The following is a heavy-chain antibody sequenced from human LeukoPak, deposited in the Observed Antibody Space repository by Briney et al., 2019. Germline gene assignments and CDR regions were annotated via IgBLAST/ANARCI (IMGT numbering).Heavy chain of an antibody. CDR3: ARTGYSSGWYPFDY. D-gene: IGHD6-19*01. J-gene: IGHJ4*02. CDR1: GGSISSGSYY. CDR2: IYTSGST. Sequence: SQTLSLTCTVSGGSISSGSYYWSWIRQPAGKGLEWIGRIYTSGSTNYNPSLQSRVTISVDTSKNQFSLKLSSVTAADTAVYYCARTGYSSGWYPFDYWGQGTLVTVSS. V-gene: IGHV4-61*02.